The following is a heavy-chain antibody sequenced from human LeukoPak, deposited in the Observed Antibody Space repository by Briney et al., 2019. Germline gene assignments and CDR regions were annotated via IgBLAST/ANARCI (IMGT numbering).Heavy chain of an antibody. V-gene: IGHV3-30-3*01. D-gene: IGHD4-17*01. J-gene: IGHJ4*02. CDR1: GFTFSSYA. CDR2: ISYDGSNK. CDR3: ARENYGDYPYFDY. Sequence: PGGSLRLSCAASGFTFSSYAMHWVRQAPGKGLEWVAVISYDGSNKYHADSVKGRFTISRDNSKNTLYLQMNSLRAEDTAVYYCARENYGDYPYFDYWGQGTLVTVSS.